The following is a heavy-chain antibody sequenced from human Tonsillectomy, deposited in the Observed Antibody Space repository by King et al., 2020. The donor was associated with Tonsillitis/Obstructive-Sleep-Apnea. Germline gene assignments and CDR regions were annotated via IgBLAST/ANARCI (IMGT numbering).Heavy chain of an antibody. V-gene: IGHV1-46*01. Sequence: QLVQSGAEVKKPGASVKVSCKPSGYTFTRNYVHWVRQAPGQGLEWMGIINPSDGITTYAQKFQGRDTMTTDTSTSTVSMELSSLRVEDTAVYYCVRDDKDGRHLDYWGQGSLVSVSS. D-gene: IGHD2-15*01. CDR1: GYTFTRNY. J-gene: IGHJ4*02. CDR3: VRDDKDGRHLDY. CDR2: INPSDGIT.